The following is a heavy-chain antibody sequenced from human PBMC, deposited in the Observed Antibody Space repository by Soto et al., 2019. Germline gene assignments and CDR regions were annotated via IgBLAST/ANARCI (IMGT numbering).Heavy chain of an antibody. D-gene: IGHD5-12*01. V-gene: IGHV3-64*01. Sequence: EVQLVESGGGFVQPGGSLRLSCAASGFTFSSYAMHWVRQAPGKGLEYVSAISSNGGSTYYANSVKGRFTISRDNSKNTLYLQMGSLRAEDMAVYYCAREYSGYDSFFFDYWGQGTLVTVSS. CDR2: ISSNGGST. CDR3: AREYSGYDSFFFDY. J-gene: IGHJ4*02. CDR1: GFTFSSYA.